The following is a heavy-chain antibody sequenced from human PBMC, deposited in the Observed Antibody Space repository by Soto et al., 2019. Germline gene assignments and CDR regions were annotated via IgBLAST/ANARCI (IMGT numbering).Heavy chain of an antibody. CDR3: ARDVSVMTSVFGF. CDR1: GGTFYTYA. Sequence: QVHLVQSGAEVKRPGSSVRVSCRASGGTFYTYAFTWVRQAPGQGLEWMGGITPMIGTAKYAQKFHGRVPLSADASASTAYMELSHLRSDYTAVYYCARDVSVMTSVFGFWGQGTLITVSS. J-gene: IGHJ4*02. D-gene: IGHD3-10*01. V-gene: IGHV1-69*01. CDR2: ITPMIGTA.